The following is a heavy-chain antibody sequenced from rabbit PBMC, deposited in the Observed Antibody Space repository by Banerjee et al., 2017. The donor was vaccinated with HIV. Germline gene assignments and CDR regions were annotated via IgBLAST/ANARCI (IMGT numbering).Heavy chain of an antibody. D-gene: IGHD4-1*01. CDR1: GFSFSSSYW. V-gene: IGHV1S45*01. CDR2: IDAGSKGST. CDR3: ARDLAGVIGWNFNL. J-gene: IGHJ4*01. Sequence: EESGGDLVKPEGSLTLTCTASGFSFSSSYWICWVRQAPGKGLEWIACIDAGSKGSTYYASWAKGRFTISKTSSTTVTLQMTSLTAADTATYFCARDLAGVIGWNFNLWGPGTLVTVS.